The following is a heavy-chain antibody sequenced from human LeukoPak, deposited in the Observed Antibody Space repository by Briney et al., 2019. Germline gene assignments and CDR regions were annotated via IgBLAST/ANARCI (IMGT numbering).Heavy chain of an antibody. D-gene: IGHD5-24*01. CDR1: GFTFSSYP. CDR2: ISGSGGAT. J-gene: IGHJ4*02. V-gene: IGHV3-23*01. Sequence: PGGSLRLSCAASGFTFSSYPMNWVRQAPGKGLEWVSVISGSGGATFYGDSVQGRFTISRDNSNNMLYLQMNSLRAEDTAVYYCAKPLRDAGSFNYPYFDFWGQGTLVTVSS. CDR3: AKPLRDAGSFNYPYFDF.